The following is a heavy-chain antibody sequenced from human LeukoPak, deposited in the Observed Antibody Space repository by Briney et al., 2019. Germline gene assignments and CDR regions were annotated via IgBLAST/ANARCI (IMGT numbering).Heavy chain of an antibody. CDR1: RFAFHNYA. V-gene: IGHV3-23*01. CDR2: ISVDGGDI. Sequence: PGGSLRLSCAASRFAFHNYAMTWIRQAPERGLEWVSSISVDGGDIKYTDSMKGRFSVSRDNSNNTLYLQMNSLRTDDTALYSCVQQGGRDTYGRNWYLGLWGRGTLVTVSS. J-gene: IGHJ2*01. D-gene: IGHD2-8*01. CDR3: VQQGGRDTYGRNWYLGL.